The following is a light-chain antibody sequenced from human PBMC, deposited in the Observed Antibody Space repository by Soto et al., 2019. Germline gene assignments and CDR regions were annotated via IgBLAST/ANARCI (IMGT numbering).Light chain of an antibody. Sequence: QSVLTQPPSVSAAPGQTVAISCSGSSSNIGNNYVSWYQQLPGTAPKLLIYDNNKRPSGIPDRFSGSKSGTSATLGITGLQSGDEADYYCGTWDSSLSAVFGTGTKVTVL. CDR1: SSNIGNNY. V-gene: IGLV1-51*01. CDR2: DNN. CDR3: GTWDSSLSAV. J-gene: IGLJ1*01.